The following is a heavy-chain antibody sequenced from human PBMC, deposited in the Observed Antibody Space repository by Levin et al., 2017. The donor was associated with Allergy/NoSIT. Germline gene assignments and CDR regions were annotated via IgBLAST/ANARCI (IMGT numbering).Heavy chain of an antibody. D-gene: IGHD5-24*01. J-gene: IGHJ4*02. CDR1: GGSFSGYY. V-gene: IGHV4-34*01. Sequence: PSETLSLTCAVYGGSFSGYYWSWIRQPPGKGLEWIGEINHSGSTNYNPSLKSRVTISVDTSKNQFSLKLSSVTAADTAVYYCARTKRWLQFCSTFDYWGQGTLVTVSS. CDR3: ARTKRWLQFCSTFDY. CDR2: INHSGST.